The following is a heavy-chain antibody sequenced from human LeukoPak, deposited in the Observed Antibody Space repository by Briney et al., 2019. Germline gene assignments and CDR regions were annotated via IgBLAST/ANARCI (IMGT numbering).Heavy chain of an antibody. CDR2: TYYRSKWYN. V-gene: IGHV6-1*01. CDR1: GDRVHLNSAA. J-gene: IGHJ4*02. CDR3: ASYYDSSGFDY. D-gene: IGHD3-22*01. Sequence: HTLSLICALSGDRVHLNSAAWNWTRQSPSRGLEWLGRTYYRSKWYNDYAGSVNSRITNNPDTSKNQISLHVSFLTPESTAVYYCASYYDSSGFDYWGQGTLVSVSS.